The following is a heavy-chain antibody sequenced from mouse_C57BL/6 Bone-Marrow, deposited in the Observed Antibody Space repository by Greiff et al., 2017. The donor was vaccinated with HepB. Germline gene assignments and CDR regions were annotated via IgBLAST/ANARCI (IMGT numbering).Heavy chain of an antibody. D-gene: IGHD6-1*01. Sequence: DVQLQESGPGLVKPSQSLSLTCSVTGYSITSGYYWNWIRQFPGNKLEWMGYISYDGSNNYNPSLKNRISITRDTSKNQFFLKLNSVTTEDTATYYCARDPPHAILEGYFDYWGQGTTLTVSS. CDR2: ISYDGSN. V-gene: IGHV3-6*01. CDR1: GYSITSGYY. CDR3: ARDPPHAILEGYFDY. J-gene: IGHJ2*01.